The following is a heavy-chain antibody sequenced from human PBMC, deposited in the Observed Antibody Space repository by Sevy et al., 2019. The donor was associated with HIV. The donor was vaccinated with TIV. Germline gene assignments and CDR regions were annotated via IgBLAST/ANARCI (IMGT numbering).Heavy chain of an antibody. J-gene: IGHJ3*02. CDR3: ARGGSSSWYGGAFDI. D-gene: IGHD6-13*01. Sequence: GGSLRFSCAASGFTFSSYWMSWVRQAPGKGLEWVANIKQDGSEKYYVDSVKGRFTISRDNAKNSLYLQMNSLRAEDTAVYYCARGGSSSWYGGAFDIWGQGTMVTVSS. CDR2: IKQDGSEK. V-gene: IGHV3-7*01. CDR1: GFTFSSYW.